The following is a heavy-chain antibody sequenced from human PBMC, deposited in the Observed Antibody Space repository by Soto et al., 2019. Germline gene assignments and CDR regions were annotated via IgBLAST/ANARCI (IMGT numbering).Heavy chain of an antibody. D-gene: IGHD3-22*01. V-gene: IGHV1-69*02. Sequence: QVQLVQSGAEVKKPGSSVKVSCKASGGTFSSYTISWVRQAPGQGLEWMGRIIPILGIANYAQKFQGRVTITADKSTSTAYMELSSLRSEDTAVYYCARVGYYDSSGYYDYYGMDVWGQGTTVTVSS. CDR1: GGTFSSYT. CDR2: IIPILGIA. CDR3: ARVGYYDSSGYYDYYGMDV. J-gene: IGHJ6*02.